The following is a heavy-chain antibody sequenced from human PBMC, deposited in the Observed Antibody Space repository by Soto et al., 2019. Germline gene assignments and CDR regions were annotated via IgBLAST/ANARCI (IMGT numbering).Heavy chain of an antibody. CDR2: ISAYNGNT. J-gene: IGHJ5*02. CDR3: ARVIAVAGTWGWFDP. V-gene: IGHV1-18*01. CDR1: GYTFTSYG. D-gene: IGHD6-19*01. Sequence: QVQLVQSGAEVKKPGASVKVSCKASGYTFTSYGISWVRQAPGQGLEWMGWISAYNGNTNYAQKLQGRVTMTTDTSTSTAYMELRSLRADDTAVYYCARVIAVAGTWGWFDPWGQGTLVTVSS.